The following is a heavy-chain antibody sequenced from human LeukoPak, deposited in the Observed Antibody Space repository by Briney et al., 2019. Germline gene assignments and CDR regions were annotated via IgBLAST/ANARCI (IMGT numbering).Heavy chain of an antibody. Sequence: PGGSLRLSCAASGFTFSSYSMNWVRQAPGKGLEWLSSISSSSTYIYYADSVKGRFTISRDNAKNSLYLQMNSLRAEDTAVYYCASLYCSGGSCYYFDYWGQGTLVTVSS. D-gene: IGHD2-15*01. CDR1: GFTFSSYS. CDR3: ASLYCSGGSCYYFDY. J-gene: IGHJ4*02. CDR2: ISSSSTYI. V-gene: IGHV3-21*06.